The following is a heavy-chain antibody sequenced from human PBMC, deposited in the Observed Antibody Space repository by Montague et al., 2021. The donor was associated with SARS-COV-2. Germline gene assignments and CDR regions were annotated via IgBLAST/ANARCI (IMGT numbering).Heavy chain of an antibody. V-gene: IGHV6-1*01. Sequence: CAISGDSVAGNSAGWKWIRQSPARRLEWLGRRYYRSKWYNDYAVSVKSRITINPDTSKNQISLQLNSVTPEDTAVYYCARTSASSDYWGQGTLVTVSS. CDR2: RYYRSKWYN. CDR3: ARTSASSDY. CDR1: GDSVAGNSAG. J-gene: IGHJ4*02. D-gene: IGHD1-26*01.